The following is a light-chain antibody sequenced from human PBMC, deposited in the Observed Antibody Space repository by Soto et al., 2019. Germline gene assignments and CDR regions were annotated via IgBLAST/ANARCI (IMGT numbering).Light chain of an antibody. Sequence: EMVMTQSPATLSVSPGERATLFCRASQNVGTSLAWYQQIPGQPPRLLIHGASIRATGVPARFTGSGSGTEFTLTISGLQSEDLAVYYCQRYNDWPPWTFGQGTKVDIK. CDR1: QNVGTS. J-gene: IGKJ1*01. V-gene: IGKV3-15*01. CDR2: GAS. CDR3: QRYNDWPPWT.